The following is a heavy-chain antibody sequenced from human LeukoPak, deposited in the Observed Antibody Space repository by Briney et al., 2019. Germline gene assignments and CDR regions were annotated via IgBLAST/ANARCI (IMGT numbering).Heavy chain of an antibody. CDR1: GGSISSSSYY. Sequence: KPSETLSLTCTVSGGSISSSSYYWGWIRQPPGKGLEWTGSIYYSGSTYYNPSLKSRVTISVDTSKNQFSLKLSSVTAADTAVYYCARLSTSYGSRLKYYFDYWGQGTLVTVSS. J-gene: IGHJ4*02. V-gene: IGHV4-39*01. D-gene: IGHD6-13*01. CDR3: ARLSTSYGSRLKYYFDY. CDR2: IYYSGST.